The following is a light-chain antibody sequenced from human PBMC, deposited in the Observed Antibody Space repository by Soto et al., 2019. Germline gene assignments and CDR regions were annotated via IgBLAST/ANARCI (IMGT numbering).Light chain of an antibody. J-gene: IGKJ4*01. CDR3: QQYNNWPLT. V-gene: IGKV3-15*01. CDR2: GAS. Sequence: EIVMTQSPATLSVSPGERATLSCRASQSVSTNLAWYQHQPGQAPRVLIYGASTRATGLPARFSGSGSGTEFTLTISSLQSEDFALYYCQQYNNWPLTFGGGAKVDIK. CDR1: QSVSTN.